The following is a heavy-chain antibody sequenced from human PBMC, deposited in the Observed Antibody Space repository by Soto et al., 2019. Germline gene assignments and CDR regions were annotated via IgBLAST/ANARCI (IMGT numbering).Heavy chain of an antibody. CDR1: GGSISSYY. CDR2: IYYSGST. J-gene: IGHJ5*02. Sequence: LSLTCTVSGGSISSYYWSWIRQPPGKGLEWIGYIYYSGSTNYNPSLKSRVTISVDTSKNQFSLKLSSVTAADTAVYYCARVFGAVARRADWFDPWGQGTLVTVSS. V-gene: IGHV4-59*01. D-gene: IGHD3-10*01. CDR3: ARVFGAVARRADWFDP.